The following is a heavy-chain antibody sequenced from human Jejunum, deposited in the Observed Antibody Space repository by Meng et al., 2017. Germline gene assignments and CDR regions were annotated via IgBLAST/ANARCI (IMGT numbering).Heavy chain of an antibody. Sequence: GESLKISCKGSGYSFTNYWIGWVRQMPGKGLEWMGVLFPRNSDTSYSPSFQGQVTISADKSITTAYLQWSSLKVSDTAMYYFARHPRNYHDGSGYYGDDTFDIWGQGTMVTVSS. CDR3: ARHPRNYHDGSGYYGDDTFDI. J-gene: IGHJ3*02. D-gene: IGHD3-22*01. V-gene: IGHV5-51*01. CDR2: LFPRNSDT. CDR1: GYSFTNYW.